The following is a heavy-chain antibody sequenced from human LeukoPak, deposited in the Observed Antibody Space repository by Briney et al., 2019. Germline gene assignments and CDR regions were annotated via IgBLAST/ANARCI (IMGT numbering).Heavy chain of an antibody. J-gene: IGHJ5*02. CDR2: INPSGGST. Sequence: GASVTVSCKASGYTFTSYYMHWVRQAHGQGLEWMGIINPSGGSTSYAQKFQGRVTMTRDTSTSTVYMELSSLRSEDTAVYYCARDLVQLERRGWFDPWGQGTLVTVSS. D-gene: IGHD1-1*01. V-gene: IGHV1-46*01. CDR3: ARDLVQLERRGWFDP. CDR1: GYTFTSYY.